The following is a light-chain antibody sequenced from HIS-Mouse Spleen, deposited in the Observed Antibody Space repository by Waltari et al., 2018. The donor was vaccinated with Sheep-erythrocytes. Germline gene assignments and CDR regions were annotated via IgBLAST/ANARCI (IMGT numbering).Light chain of an antibody. CDR2: LGS. CDR1: QSLLHSNGYNY. Sequence: DIVMTQSPLSLPVTPGEPASIPCRSSQSLLHSNGYNYLDWYLQKPGQSPQLLIYLGSNRASGVPDRFSGSGSGTDFTLKISRVEAEDVGVYYCMQALQTPLTFCQGTKLEIK. CDR3: MQALQTPLT. V-gene: IGKV2-28*01. J-gene: IGKJ2*01.